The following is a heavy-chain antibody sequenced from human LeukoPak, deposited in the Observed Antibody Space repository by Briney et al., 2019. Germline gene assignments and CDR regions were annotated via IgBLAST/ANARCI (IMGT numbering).Heavy chain of an antibody. CDR2: IYYSGST. V-gene: IGHV4-59*01. CDR1: GGSISSYY. J-gene: IGHJ4*02. Sequence: SETLSLTCTVSGGSISSYYWSWIRQPPGKGLEWIGYIYYSGSTNYNPSLKSRVTISVDTSKNQFSLKLSSVTAADTAVYYCARGGSGITMVREFDYWGQGTLVTVSS. D-gene: IGHD3-10*01. CDR3: ARGGSGITMVREFDY.